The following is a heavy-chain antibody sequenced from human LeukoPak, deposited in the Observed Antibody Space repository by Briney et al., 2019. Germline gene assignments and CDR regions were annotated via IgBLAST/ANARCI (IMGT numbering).Heavy chain of an antibody. Sequence: PGRSLRLSCEGSGFIFSNYALHWVRQTPDKGLEWVAAISYDGDNKFYADSVKGRFTISRDNSKNTLYGEMKSLRAEDTAVYYCAKRRLLWSGYYRFDYWGQGTLVTVSS. J-gene: IGHJ4*02. CDR1: GFIFSNYA. V-gene: IGHV3-30-3*02. D-gene: IGHD3-3*01. CDR3: AKRRLLWSGYYRFDY. CDR2: ISYDGDNK.